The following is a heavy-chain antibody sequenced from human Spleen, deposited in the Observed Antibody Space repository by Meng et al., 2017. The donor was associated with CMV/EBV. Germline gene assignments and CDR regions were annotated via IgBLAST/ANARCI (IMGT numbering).Heavy chain of an antibody. V-gene: IGHV3-53*01. Sequence: GESLKISCAASGFTVSSNYVSWVRQAPGKGLEWVSVIYSGGSAYYADSVKGRFTISRDNFKNTLYLQMNSLRVEDTAVYYCASGRLSLSYFDILTGRGGYYGMDVWGQGTLVTVSS. J-gene: IGHJ6*02. CDR3: ASGRLSLSYFDILTGRGGYYGMDV. CDR1: GFTVSSNY. CDR2: IYSGGSA. D-gene: IGHD3-9*01.